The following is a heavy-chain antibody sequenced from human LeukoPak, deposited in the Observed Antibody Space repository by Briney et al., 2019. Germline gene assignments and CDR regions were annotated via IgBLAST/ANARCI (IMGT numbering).Heavy chain of an antibody. D-gene: IGHD6-13*01. Sequence: SQTLSLTCTVSGGSINSGEHYWSWIRQSPGKGLEWIGYTYHTGSTFYNPSLRSRVTISVETSKNLFSLKLGSVTAADTAVYYCAREGPLYGTSSFDYWGQGALVTVSS. V-gene: IGHV4-30-4*01. J-gene: IGHJ4*02. CDR1: GGSINSGEHY. CDR2: TYHTGST. CDR3: AREGPLYGTSSFDY.